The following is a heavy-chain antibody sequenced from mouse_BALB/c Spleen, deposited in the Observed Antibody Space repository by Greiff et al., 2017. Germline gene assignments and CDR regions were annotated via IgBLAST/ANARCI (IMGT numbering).Heavy chain of an antibody. CDR3: ARSRYYGSTYYFDY. CDR2: ILPGSGST. J-gene: IGHJ2*01. Sequence: VQLQQSGAELMKPGASVKISCKATGYTFSSYWIEWVKQRPGHGLEWIGEILPGSGSTNYNGKFKGKATLTADKSSSTAYMQLSSLTSVDSAVYFCARSRYYGSTYYFDYWGQGTTLTVSS. V-gene: IGHV1-9*01. D-gene: IGHD1-1*01. CDR1: GYTFSSYW.